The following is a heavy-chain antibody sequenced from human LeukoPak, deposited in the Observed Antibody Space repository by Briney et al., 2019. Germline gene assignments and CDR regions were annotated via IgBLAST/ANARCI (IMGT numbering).Heavy chain of an antibody. J-gene: IGHJ5*02. CDR1: GYTLTELS. V-gene: IGHV1-24*01. CDR3: ATDRRGYSGYDRGDWFDP. D-gene: IGHD5-12*01. CDR2: FDPEDGET. Sequence: ASVKVSCKVSGYTLTELSMHWVRQAPGKGLEWMGGFDPEDGETIYAQKFQGRVTMTEDTSTDTAYMELSSLRSEDTAVYYCATDRRGYSGYDRGDWFDPWGQGTLVTVSS.